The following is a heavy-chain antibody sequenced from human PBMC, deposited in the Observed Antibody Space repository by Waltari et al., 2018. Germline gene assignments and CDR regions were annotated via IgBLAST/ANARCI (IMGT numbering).Heavy chain of an antibody. D-gene: IGHD6-19*01. CDR1: GYTFLDNG. J-gene: IGHJ5*02. Sequence: QVQLVQSGGEVKKPGASVQVSCKASGYTFLDNGITWVRQAPGQGLEWMGWINPSNGDTNYAQKFQGRVTMTTDTSTNTAYMDPRSLMSDDTAVYYCARDQGLGWAASWGQGTLVTVSS. CDR3: ARDQGLGWAAS. CDR2: INPSNGDT. V-gene: IGHV1-18*01.